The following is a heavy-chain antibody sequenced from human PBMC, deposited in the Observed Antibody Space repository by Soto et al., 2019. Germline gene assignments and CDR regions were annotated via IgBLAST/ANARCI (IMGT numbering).Heavy chain of an antibody. CDR1: GGSISSGGYY. J-gene: IGHJ5*02. D-gene: IGHD2-8*01. CDR3: ARGVGYCTNGVCYEGYWFDP. CDR2: IYYSGST. V-gene: IGHV4-31*03. Sequence: SETLSLTCTVSGGSISSGGYYWSWIRQQPGKSQEWIGYIYYSGSTYYNPSLKSRVTISVDTSKNQFSLKLSSVTAADTAVYYCARGVGYCTNGVCYEGYWFDPWGQGTLVTVS.